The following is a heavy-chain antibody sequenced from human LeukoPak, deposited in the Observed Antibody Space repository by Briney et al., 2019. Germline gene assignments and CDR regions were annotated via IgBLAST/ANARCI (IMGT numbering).Heavy chain of an antibody. J-gene: IGHJ5*02. CDR2: INHSGST. CDR1: GGSFSGCY. D-gene: IGHD3-3*01. CDR3: ARGLGITIFGVVSSFWFDP. V-gene: IGHV4-34*01. Sequence: PSETLSLTCAVYGGSFSGCYWSWIRQPPGKGLEGVGEINHSGSTNYNPSLKRRVTISVDTSKNQFSLKLSSVTAADTAVYYCARGLGITIFGVVSSFWFDPWGQGTLVTVSS.